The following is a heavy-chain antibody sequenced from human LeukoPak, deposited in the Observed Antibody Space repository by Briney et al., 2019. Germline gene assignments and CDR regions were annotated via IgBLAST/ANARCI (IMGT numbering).Heavy chain of an antibody. J-gene: IGHJ4*02. CDR3: ARVIRTSGYYSNPKSGSFDL. V-gene: IGHV4-59*05. CDR2: IYSSGST. D-gene: IGHD3-3*01. Sequence: GSLRLSCAASGFTFSSYAMSWIRQPPGKGLEWIGSIYSSGSTYYNQSLRTRVTISVDTSKNQFSLKLSSVTAADTAVYYCARVIRTSGYYSNPKSGSFDLWGQGSLVTVSS. CDR1: GFTFSSYA.